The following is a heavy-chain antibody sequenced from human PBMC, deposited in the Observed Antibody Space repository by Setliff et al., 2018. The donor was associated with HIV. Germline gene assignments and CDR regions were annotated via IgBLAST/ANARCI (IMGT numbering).Heavy chain of an antibody. Sequence: PGESLKISCKGSGYSFTDYWIGWVRQMPGKGLDWMGVIYPGDSDTRYSPSFQGQVTVSADNSLTTAYLQWSSLKASDTAMYYCARLVFGDDGGGFDSWGQGTLVTVSS. CDR1: GYSFTDYW. D-gene: IGHD4-17*01. V-gene: IGHV5-51*01. J-gene: IGHJ4*02. CDR2: IYPGDSDT. CDR3: ARLVFGDDGGGFDS.